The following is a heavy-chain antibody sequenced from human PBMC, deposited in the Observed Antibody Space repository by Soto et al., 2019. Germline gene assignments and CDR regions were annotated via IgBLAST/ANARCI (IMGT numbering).Heavy chain of an antibody. CDR3: AKDYGSGWTMGDF. J-gene: IGHJ4*02. D-gene: IGHD6-19*01. CDR1: GFTFSAYY. CDR2: ISCSGNTE. Sequence: PGGALRLSCAASGFTFSAYYMSWIRQAPGKGLEWIADISCSGNTENYADSVKGRFTISRDNSKNTLYLQVNSLRAEDTAVYFSAKDYGSGWTMGDFWGQGT. V-gene: IGHV3-11*04.